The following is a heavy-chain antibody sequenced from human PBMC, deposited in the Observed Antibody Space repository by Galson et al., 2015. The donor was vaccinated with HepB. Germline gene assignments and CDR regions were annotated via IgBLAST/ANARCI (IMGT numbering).Heavy chain of an antibody. V-gene: IGHV3-21*01. CDR1: KFTFINYN. CDR2: ISSSTSYI. Sequence: SLRLSCAASKFTFINYNMNWVRQAPGKGLEWVSSISSSTSYIYYADSVKGRFTISRDNAKKSLYLQMNSLRAEDTAVYYCARGGWDQEGLDYWGQGTLVAVSS. CDR3: ARGGWDQEGLDY. J-gene: IGHJ4*02. D-gene: IGHD1-26*01.